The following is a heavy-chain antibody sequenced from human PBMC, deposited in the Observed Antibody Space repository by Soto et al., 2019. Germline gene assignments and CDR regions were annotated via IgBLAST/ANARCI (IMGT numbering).Heavy chain of an antibody. D-gene: IGHD6-6*01. CDR1: GFTFSSYG. V-gene: IGHV3-30*18. J-gene: IGHJ4*02. CDR3: AKEWAAARSAEPFDY. Sequence: QVQLVESGGGVVQPGRSLRLSCAASGFTFSSYGMHWVRQAPGKGLEWVAVISYDGSNKYYADSVKGRFTISRGNAKNTLYLQMSGLRAEDTAVYYCAKEWAAARSAEPFDYWGPGSLVTVSS. CDR2: ISYDGSNK.